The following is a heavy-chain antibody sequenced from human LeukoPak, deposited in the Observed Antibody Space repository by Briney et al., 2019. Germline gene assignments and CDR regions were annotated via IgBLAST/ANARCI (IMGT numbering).Heavy chain of an antibody. Sequence: SSETLSLTCTVSGGSISSGDYYWSWVRQAPGKGPEWVSSISTSSNYIYYADSVKGRFTISRDNAKNSLYLQMNSLRVEDTDVYYCARDVGAAAPDAFDIWGQGTMVTVSS. CDR3: ARDVGAAAPDAFDI. CDR1: GGSISSGDYY. D-gene: IGHD1-26*01. CDR2: ISTSSNYI. J-gene: IGHJ3*02. V-gene: IGHV3-21*01.